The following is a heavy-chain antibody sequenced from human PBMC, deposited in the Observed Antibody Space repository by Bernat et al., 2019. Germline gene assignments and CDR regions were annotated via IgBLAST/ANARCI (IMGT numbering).Heavy chain of an antibody. CDR1: GFTFSSYG. CDR3: AVLWFGELTHKYYYYGMDV. V-gene: IGHV3-30*03. Sequence: QVQLVESGGGVVQPGRSLRLSCAASGFTFSSYGMHWVRQAPGKGLEWVAGISYDGSNKYYADCVEGRFTISRDNSKNTLYLQMNSLRAEDTAVYYCAVLWFGELTHKYYYYGMDVWGQGTTVTVSS. CDR2: ISYDGSNK. J-gene: IGHJ6*02. D-gene: IGHD3-10*01.